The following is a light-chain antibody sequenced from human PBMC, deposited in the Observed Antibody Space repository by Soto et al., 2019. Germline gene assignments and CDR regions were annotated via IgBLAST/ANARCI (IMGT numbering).Light chain of an antibody. CDR3: TSYAVGNIV. CDR1: SSDVGGYNY. V-gene: IGLV2-8*01. Sequence: QSALTQPPSASGSPGQSVTISCTGTSSDVGGYNYVSWYQQYPGKVPKLLVYEVNKRPSGVPDRFSGSKSGNTASLTVSGLQAEDADDYYCTSYAVGNIVFGTGTKVTVL. J-gene: IGLJ1*01. CDR2: EVN.